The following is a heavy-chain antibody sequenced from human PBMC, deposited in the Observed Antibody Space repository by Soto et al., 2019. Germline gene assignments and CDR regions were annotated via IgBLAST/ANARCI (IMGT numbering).Heavy chain of an antibody. J-gene: IGHJ4*02. Sequence: QVQLVQSGAEVKKPGSSVKVSCKASGGTFSSYAISWVRQAPGQGLEWMGGIIPIFGTANYAQKFQGRVTITADESTSTAYMDLSSLRSEDTAVSYCARDRLSIAARRGSFDYWGQGTLVTVSS. D-gene: IGHD6-6*01. CDR3: ARDRLSIAARRGSFDY. V-gene: IGHV1-69*01. CDR2: IIPIFGTA. CDR1: GGTFSSYA.